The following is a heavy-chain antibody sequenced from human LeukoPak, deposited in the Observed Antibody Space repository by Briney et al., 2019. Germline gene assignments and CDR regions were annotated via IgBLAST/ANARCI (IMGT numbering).Heavy chain of an antibody. V-gene: IGHV3-20*04. CDR2: INWNGGST. J-gene: IGHJ6*03. Sequence: PGGSLRLSCAAAGFTFDDYGMSWVRQAPGKGLEWVSGINWNGGSTVYADSVKGRFTISRDNAKNSLYLQMNSLRAEDTALYYCARGAGDSSGYGYYYYMDVWGKGTTVTVSS. CDR1: GFTFDDYG. D-gene: IGHD3-22*01. CDR3: ARGAGDSSGYGYYYYMDV.